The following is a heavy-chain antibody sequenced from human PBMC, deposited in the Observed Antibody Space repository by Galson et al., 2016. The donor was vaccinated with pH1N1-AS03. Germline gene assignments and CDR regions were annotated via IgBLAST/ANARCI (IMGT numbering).Heavy chain of an antibody. D-gene: IGHD3-16*01. V-gene: IGHV4-34*01. CDR1: GGTFSGFF. CDR2: VDHSGII. CDR3: ARLLGKAFPRLGRNLGMDV. J-gene: IGHJ6*02. Sequence: SETLSLTCDVLGGTFSGFFWNWVRQSSGKGLEWIGEVDHSGIITYNPSLRSRLNISLDTSSRQFSLKLTSVTAADTAVYFCARLLGKAFPRLGRNLGMDVWGQGTTVTVSS.